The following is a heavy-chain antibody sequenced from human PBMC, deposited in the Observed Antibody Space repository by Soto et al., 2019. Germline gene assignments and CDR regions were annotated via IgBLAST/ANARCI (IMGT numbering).Heavy chain of an antibody. CDR2: ISSSSSTI. J-gene: IGHJ1*01. CDR1: GFTFSSYS. V-gene: IGHV3-48*02. D-gene: IGHD3-22*01. Sequence: GGSLRLSCAASGFTFSSYSMNWVRQAPGKGLEWVSYISSSSSTIYYADSVKGRFTISRDNAKNSLYLQMNSLRDEDTAVYYCARAGGTALSSSWYDYYDSSGPLYFQHWGQGTLVTVSS. CDR3: ARAGGTALSSSWYDYYDSSGPLYFQH.